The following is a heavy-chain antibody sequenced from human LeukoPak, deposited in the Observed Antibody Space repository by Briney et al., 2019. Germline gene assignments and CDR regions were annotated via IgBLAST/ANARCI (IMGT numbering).Heavy chain of an antibody. CDR2: IYYSGGT. CDR1: GGSISSYY. D-gene: IGHD7-27*01. CDR3: ARETPGAGHFDY. V-gene: IGHV4-59*01. Sequence: PSETLSLTCTVSGGSISSYYWMWIRQPPGKGLEWIGYIYYSGGTHYNPSLKSRVTMLVDTSKNQFSLKLTAVTAADTAVYYCARETPGAGHFDYWGQGSLVTVSS. J-gene: IGHJ4*02.